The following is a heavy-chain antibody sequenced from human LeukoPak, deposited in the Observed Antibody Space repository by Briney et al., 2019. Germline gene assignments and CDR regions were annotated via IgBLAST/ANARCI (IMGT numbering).Heavy chain of an antibody. V-gene: IGHV4-61*02. CDR3: AGDRYSSPAGFDP. CDR2: IYTSGST. CDR1: GGSISSGSYY. D-gene: IGHD6-13*01. Sequence: SQTLSLTCTVSGGSISSGSYYWSWIRQPAGKGLEWIGCIYTSGSTNYNPSLKSRVTISVDTSKNQFSLKLSSVTAADTAVYYCAGDRYSSPAGFDPWGQGTLVTVSS. J-gene: IGHJ5*02.